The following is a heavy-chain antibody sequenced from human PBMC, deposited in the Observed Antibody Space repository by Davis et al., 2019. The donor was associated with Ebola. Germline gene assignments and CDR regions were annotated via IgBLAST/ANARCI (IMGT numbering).Heavy chain of an antibody. CDR3: ARGSVRFLEWLSQNAFDI. Sequence: PGGSLRLSCAASGFTFSSYAMSWVRQAPGKGLEWVSAISGSGGSTYYADSVKGRFTISRDNSKNTLYLQMNSLRTDDTAVYYCARGSVRFLEWLSQNAFDIWGQGTMVTVSS. V-gene: IGHV3-23*01. CDR2: ISGSGGST. J-gene: IGHJ3*02. D-gene: IGHD3-3*01. CDR1: GFTFSSYA.